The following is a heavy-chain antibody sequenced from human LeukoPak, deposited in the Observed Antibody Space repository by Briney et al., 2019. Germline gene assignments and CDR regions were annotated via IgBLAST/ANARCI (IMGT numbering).Heavy chain of an antibody. CDR2: IWYDGSNK. J-gene: IGHJ6*02. CDR3: ARDRTYYDFWSGSEYYYYGMDV. CDR1: GFTFSSYG. Sequence: PGGSLRLSCAASGFTFSSYGMHWVRQAPGKGLEWVAVIWYDGSNKYYADSVKGRITISRDNSKNTLYLQMNSLRAEDTAVYYCARDRTYYDFWSGSEYYYYGMDVWGQGTTVTVSS. V-gene: IGHV3-33*01. D-gene: IGHD3-3*01.